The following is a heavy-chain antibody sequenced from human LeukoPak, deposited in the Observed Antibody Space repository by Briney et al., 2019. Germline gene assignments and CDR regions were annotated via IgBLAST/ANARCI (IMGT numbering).Heavy chain of an antibody. D-gene: IGHD6-13*01. J-gene: IGHJ5*02. CDR3: ARVLAAAGWFDP. CDR1: GGSISSGSYY. CDR2: IYYSGST. V-gene: IGHV4-61*01. Sequence: SETLSLTCTVSGGSISSGSYYWNWIRQPPGKGLEWIGYIYYSGSTNHNPSLKSRVTISVDTSKNQFSLKLSSVTAADTAVYYCARVLAAAGWFDPWGQGTLVTVSS.